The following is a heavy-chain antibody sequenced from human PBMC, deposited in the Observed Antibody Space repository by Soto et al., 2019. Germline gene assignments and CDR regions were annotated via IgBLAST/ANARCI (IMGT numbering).Heavy chain of an antibody. D-gene: IGHD3-16*01. Sequence: PSETLSLTCAVSGASISSGNWWSWVRQSPGKGLEWIGEIYHSGSTNHNPSLKSRVIISVDKSRNQFSLKLSSVTAADTAVYFCASHRGNTFGPYDDWGQGTQVTV. CDR2: IYHSGST. V-gene: IGHV4-4*02. CDR3: ASHRGNTFGPYDD. CDR1: GASISSGNW. J-gene: IGHJ4*01.